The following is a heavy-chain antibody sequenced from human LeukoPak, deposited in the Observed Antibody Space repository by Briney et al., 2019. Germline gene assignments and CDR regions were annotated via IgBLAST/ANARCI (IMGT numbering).Heavy chain of an antibody. Sequence: ASVKVSCKASGFRFTGYYMYWVRQATGQGLEWMGWMNPNSGNTGYAQKFQGRVTMTRNTSISTAYMELSSLRSEDTAVYYCARGFEREDYWGQGTLVTVSS. CDR3: ARGFEREDY. J-gene: IGHJ4*02. CDR1: GFRFTGYY. CDR2: MNPNSGNT. V-gene: IGHV1-8*02. D-gene: IGHD1-26*01.